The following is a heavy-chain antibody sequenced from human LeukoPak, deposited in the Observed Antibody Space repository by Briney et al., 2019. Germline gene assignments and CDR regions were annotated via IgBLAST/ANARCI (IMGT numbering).Heavy chain of an antibody. CDR1: GFTFDDSA. V-gene: IGHV3-43*02. CDR2: ISGNGGRT. J-gene: IGHJ5*02. CDR3: AKDGGFGGANWFDP. D-gene: IGHD3-10*01. Sequence: PGGSLRLSCAASGFTFDDSAMHWVRQAPGKGLEWVSLISGNGGRTYYADSVKGRFTISRDNSKNSLYLQMNSLTTEDTALYYCAKDGGFGGANWFDPWGQGTLVTVSS.